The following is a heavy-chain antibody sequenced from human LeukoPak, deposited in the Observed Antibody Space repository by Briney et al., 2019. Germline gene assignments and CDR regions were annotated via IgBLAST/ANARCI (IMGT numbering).Heavy chain of an antibody. CDR2: VFHSGTT. J-gene: IGHJ3*02. CDR3: ARRMATVTDAFDI. D-gene: IGHD5-24*01. V-gene: IGHV4-59*08. Sequence: SETLSLTCNVSGDSLTSHFWSWIRQTPGKGLEWIGYVFHSGTTNYSPSLKSRVTISLDTSKKQFYLRLASVTAADTAVYHCARRMATVTDAFDIWGRGTMVSVSS. CDR1: GDSLTSHF.